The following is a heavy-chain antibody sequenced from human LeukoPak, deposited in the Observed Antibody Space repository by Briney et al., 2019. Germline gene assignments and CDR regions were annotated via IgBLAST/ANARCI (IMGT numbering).Heavy chain of an antibody. CDR2: ISYDGSNK. J-gene: IGHJ3*02. V-gene: IGHV3-30-3*01. CDR3: SQRKGSGSYAFDI. D-gene: IGHD3-10*01. Sequence: GGSLRLSCAASGFTFSSYAMHWVRQAPGKGLEWVAVISYDGSNKYYADSVKGRFTISRDNSKNTLYLQMNSLRAEDTAVYYCSQRKGSGSYAFDIWGQGTMVTVSS. CDR1: GFTFSSYA.